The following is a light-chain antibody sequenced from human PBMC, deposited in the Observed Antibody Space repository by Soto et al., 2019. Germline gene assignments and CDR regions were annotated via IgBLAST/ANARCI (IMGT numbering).Light chain of an antibody. V-gene: IGKV1-33*01. Sequence: DIQMIQSPSSLSAVVGDRVTITCQASQDIRNYLNWYQQKPGKAPKLLIYEASDLETGVPSRFRGSGFGTGFTLTISSLQPEDIATYYCQQYDTIPPTFGGGTKVDI. CDR1: QDIRNY. CDR3: QQYDTIPPT. CDR2: EAS. J-gene: IGKJ4*01.